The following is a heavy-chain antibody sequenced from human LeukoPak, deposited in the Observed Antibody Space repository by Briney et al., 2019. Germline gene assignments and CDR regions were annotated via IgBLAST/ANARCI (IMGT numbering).Heavy chain of an antibody. CDR1: GVSISSGGYY. Sequence: SQTLSLTCTVSGVSISSGGYYWSWIRQHPGKGLEWIGYIYYSGSTYYNPSLKSRVTISVDTSKNQFSLKLSSVTAADTAVYYCARGRDYYGSGSHLYYYYGMDVWGQGTTVTVSS. J-gene: IGHJ6*02. V-gene: IGHV4-31*03. CDR3: ARGRDYYGSGSHLYYYYGMDV. D-gene: IGHD3-10*01. CDR2: IYYSGST.